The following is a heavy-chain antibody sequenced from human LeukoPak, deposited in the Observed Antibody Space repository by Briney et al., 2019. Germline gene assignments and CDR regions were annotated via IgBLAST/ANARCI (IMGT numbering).Heavy chain of an antibody. J-gene: IGHJ4*02. Sequence: QSGGSLRLSCAASGFAFSSYAMTWVRQAPGKGLEWVSGIGSGSGGRTYYADSVKGRFSISRDNAKNTLYLQMNSLRAEDTAVYYCARTNLERSYCSSTSCYKGDLDYWGQGTLVTVSS. D-gene: IGHD2-2*02. CDR3: ARTNLERSYCSSTSCYKGDLDY. CDR2: IGSGSGGRT. CDR1: GFAFSSYA. V-gene: IGHV3-23*01.